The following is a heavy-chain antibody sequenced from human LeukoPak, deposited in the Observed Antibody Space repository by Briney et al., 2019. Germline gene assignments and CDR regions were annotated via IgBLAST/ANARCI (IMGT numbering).Heavy chain of an antibody. V-gene: IGHV3-74*01. J-gene: IGHJ4*02. CDR3: ARDPGDGYNLFDY. D-gene: IGHD5-24*01. CDR1: GFTFSSYW. CDR2: INSDGSST. Sequence: GGSLRLSCAASGFTFSSYWMHWVRQAPGRGLVWVSRINSDGSSTSYADSVKGRFTISRDNAKNTLYLQMNSLRAEDTAVYYCARDPGDGYNLFDYWGQGTLVTVSS.